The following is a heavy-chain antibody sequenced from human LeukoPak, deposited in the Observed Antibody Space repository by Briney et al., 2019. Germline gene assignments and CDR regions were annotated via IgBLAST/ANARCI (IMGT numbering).Heavy chain of an antibody. Sequence: SETLSLTCAVYGGSFSGYYWSWIRQPPGKGLEWIGEINHSGSTNYNPSLKSRVTTSVDTSKNQFSLKLSSVTAADTAVYYCARVSVTYRYYYYYGMDVWGQGTTVTVSS. CDR3: ARVSVTYRYYYYYGMDV. CDR2: INHSGST. D-gene: IGHD4-23*01. CDR1: GGSFSGYY. J-gene: IGHJ6*02. V-gene: IGHV4-34*01.